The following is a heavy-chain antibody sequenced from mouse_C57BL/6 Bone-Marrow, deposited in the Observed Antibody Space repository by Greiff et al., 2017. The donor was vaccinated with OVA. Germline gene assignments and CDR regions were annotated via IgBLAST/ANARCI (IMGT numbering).Heavy chain of an antibody. V-gene: IGHV1-72*01. D-gene: IGHD1-1*01. J-gene: IGHJ1*03. Sequence: QVQLQQPGAELVKPGASVKLSCKASGYTFTSYWMHWVRQRPGRGLEWIGRIDPNSGGTKYNEKFKSKATMTVDKPASTAYMQLSSLTSEDSAFYYSARGTVVATEIYFDVWGTGTTVTVSS. CDR1: GYTFTSYW. CDR2: IDPNSGGT. CDR3: ARGTVVATEIYFDV.